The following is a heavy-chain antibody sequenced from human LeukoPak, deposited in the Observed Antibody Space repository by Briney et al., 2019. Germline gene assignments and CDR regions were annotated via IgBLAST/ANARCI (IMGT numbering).Heavy chain of an antibody. V-gene: IGHV4-4*07. J-gene: IGHJ4*02. Sequence: PSEPLSLTCFVTGGSFSYYYWSWIRQPAGKGLEWIGRLYTSGSTDYNPSLKSRVTMSVDTSKNQFSLKLRSVTAADTAVYYCARGTVTTLFDYWGQGTLVTVSP. D-gene: IGHD4-17*01. CDR1: GGSFSYYY. CDR2: LYTSGST. CDR3: ARGTVTTLFDY.